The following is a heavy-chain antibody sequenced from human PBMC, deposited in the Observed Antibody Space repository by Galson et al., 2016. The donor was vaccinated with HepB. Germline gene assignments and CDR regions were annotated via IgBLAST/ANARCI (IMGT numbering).Heavy chain of an antibody. V-gene: IGHV5-51*01. CDR3: ARSISWDYYPPLYYFDS. Sequence: QSGAEVKKPGESLKMSCKGSGYNFTNFWIAWVRQMPGKGLEWMGIIHPSDSNTRYRPSFQGQVTISADKSISTAYLQWRSLKASDTAMYYCARSISWDYYPPLYYFDSWGQGTLVTVSS. CDR1: GYNFTNFW. CDR2: IHPSDSNT. D-gene: IGHD3-10*01. J-gene: IGHJ4*02.